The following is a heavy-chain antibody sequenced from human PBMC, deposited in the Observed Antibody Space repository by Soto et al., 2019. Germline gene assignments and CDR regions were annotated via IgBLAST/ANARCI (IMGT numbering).Heavy chain of an antibody. Sequence: PSETLSLTCTVSGGSISSSSYYWGWIRQPPGKGLEWIGSIYYSGSTYYNPSLKSRVTISVDTSKNQFSLKLSSVTAADTAFYYCASTYYNASSGPFDYWGQGTLVTVSS. CDR2: IYYSGST. V-gene: IGHV4-39*07. J-gene: IGHJ4*02. D-gene: IGHD3-22*01. CDR3: ASTYYNASSGPFDY. CDR1: GGSISSSSYY.